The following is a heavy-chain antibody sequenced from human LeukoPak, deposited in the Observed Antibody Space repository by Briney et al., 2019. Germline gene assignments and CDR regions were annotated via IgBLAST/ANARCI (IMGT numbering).Heavy chain of an antibody. CDR2: IYYSGGT. D-gene: IGHD3-10*01. CDR3: ARDSLWFGELSRGAFDI. J-gene: IGHJ3*02. CDR1: GGSISSYY. V-gene: IGHV4-59*12. Sequence: SETLSLTCTVSGGSISSYYWSWIRQPPGKGLEWIGYIYYSGGTYYNPSLKSRVTISVDTSKNQFSLKLSSVTAADTAVYYCARDSLWFGELSRGAFDIWGQGTMVTVSS.